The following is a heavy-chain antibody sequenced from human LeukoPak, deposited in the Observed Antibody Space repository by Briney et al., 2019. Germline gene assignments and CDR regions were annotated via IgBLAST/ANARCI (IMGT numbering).Heavy chain of an antibody. CDR3: ARGSSSYDVLSGYYDGYLDY. CDR1: GFTFSSYW. D-gene: IGHD3-3*01. Sequence: GGSLRLSCAASGFTFSSYWMNWVRQPPGKGLEGVATIKDDGSEKYYVDSVKGRFTISRDNAKNSLNLQMNSLRVEDTAVYFCARGSSSYDVLSGYYDGYLDYWGQGTLVTASS. J-gene: IGHJ4*02. CDR2: IKDDGSEK. V-gene: IGHV3-7*01.